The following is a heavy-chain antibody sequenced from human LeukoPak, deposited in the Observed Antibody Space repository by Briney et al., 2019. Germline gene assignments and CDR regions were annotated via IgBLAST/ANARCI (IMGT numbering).Heavy chain of an antibody. D-gene: IGHD6-13*01. J-gene: IGHJ4*02. CDR1: GYTFTSYG. Sequence: GASVKVSCKASGYTFTSYGISWVRQAPGQGLEWMGWISAYNGNTNYAQKLQGRVTMTTDTSTSTAYMELRSLRSEDTAVYYCATDCSYSSSCVYWGQGALVTVSS. CDR2: ISAYNGNT. V-gene: IGHV1-18*01. CDR3: ATDCSYSSSCVY.